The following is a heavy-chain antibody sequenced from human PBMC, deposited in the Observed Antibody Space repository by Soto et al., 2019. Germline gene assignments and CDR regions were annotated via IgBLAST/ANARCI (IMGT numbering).Heavy chain of an antibody. Sequence: SETLSLTCTVSGGSISSGDYYWSWIRQPPGKGLEWIGYIYYSGSTYYNPSLKSRVTISVDTSKNQFSLKLSSVTAADTAVYYCHVVPAAWDYYYGMDVWGQGTTVTVSS. CDR2: IYYSGST. CDR3: HVVPAAWDYYYGMDV. V-gene: IGHV4-30-4*01. J-gene: IGHJ6*02. D-gene: IGHD2-2*01. CDR1: GGSISSGDYY.